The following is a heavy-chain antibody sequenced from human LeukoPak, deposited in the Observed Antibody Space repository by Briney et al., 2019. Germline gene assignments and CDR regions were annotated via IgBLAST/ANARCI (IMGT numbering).Heavy chain of an antibody. V-gene: IGHV4-4*07. CDR1: GGSISSYY. J-gene: IGHJ4*02. D-gene: IGHD2-2*01. CDR3: ARDSSVRYQLLPFDY. CDR2: IYTSGST. Sequence: SETLSLTCTVSGGSISSYYWSWIRQPAGKGLEWIGRIYTSGSTNYNPSLKSRVTMSVDTSKNQFSLKLSSVTAADTAVYYCARDSSVRYQLLPFDYWGQGTLVTVSS.